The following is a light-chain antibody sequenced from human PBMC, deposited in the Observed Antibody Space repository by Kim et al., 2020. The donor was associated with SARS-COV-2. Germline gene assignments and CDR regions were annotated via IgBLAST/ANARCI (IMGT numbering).Light chain of an antibody. CDR2: EVS. V-gene: IGLV2-8*01. J-gene: IGLJ2*01. Sequence: QSATASCTGTSRDVGVYNCRSWYQQHPGKPPKLIIYEVSKRPSGVPDRFSGSKSGNTASLTVSGLQAEDEADYYCSSYAGSNNYVVFGGGTQLTVL. CDR1: SRDVGVYNC. CDR3: SSYAGSNNYVV.